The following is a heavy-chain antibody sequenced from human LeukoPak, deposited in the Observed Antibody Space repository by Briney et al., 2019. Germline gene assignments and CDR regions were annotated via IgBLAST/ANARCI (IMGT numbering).Heavy chain of an antibody. Sequence: GGSLRLSCAASGFTFSSYGMHWVRQAPGKGLEWVASTWSDGSNKYYADSVKGRFTISRDNSKNSLYLQMNSLRAEDTALYYCARVRSGLHMDVWGQGTTVTVSS. CDR2: TWSDGSNK. J-gene: IGHJ6*02. V-gene: IGHV3-33*01. CDR3: ARVRSGLHMDV. CDR1: GFTFSSYG. D-gene: IGHD2-15*01.